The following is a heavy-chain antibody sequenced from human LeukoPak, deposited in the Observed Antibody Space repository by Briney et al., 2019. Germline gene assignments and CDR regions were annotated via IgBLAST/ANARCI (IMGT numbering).Heavy chain of an antibody. Sequence: GGSLRLSRAASGFTFSDYYMSWIRQAPGKGLEWVSYISSSGSTMYYADSVKGRSTISRDNAKKSLYLQMSSLRAEDTAVYYCARGKQQLPLDYWGQGTLVTVSS. CDR2: ISSSGSTM. CDR1: GFTFSDYY. D-gene: IGHD6-13*01. J-gene: IGHJ4*02. V-gene: IGHV3-11*01. CDR3: ARGKQQLPLDY.